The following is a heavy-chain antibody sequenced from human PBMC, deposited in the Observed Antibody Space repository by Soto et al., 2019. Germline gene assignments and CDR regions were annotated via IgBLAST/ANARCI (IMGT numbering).Heavy chain of an antibody. Sequence: SETLSLTCTVSGDSISSYYWNWIRQPPGKGPEWTGYISYSGSTNYNPSLKSRVTISVDTSKNQFSLKLSSVTAADTAVYYCARDFWFDPWCLRTLVTVSS. CDR1: GDSISSYY. CDR2: ISYSGST. V-gene: IGHV4-59*01. J-gene: IGHJ5*02. CDR3: ARDFWFDP.